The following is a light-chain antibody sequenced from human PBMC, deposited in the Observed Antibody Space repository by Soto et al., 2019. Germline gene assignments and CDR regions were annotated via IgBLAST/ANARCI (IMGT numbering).Light chain of an antibody. CDR1: QSVISY. Sequence: EIVLTQSPATLSLSPGERATLSCRASQSVISYLAWYQQKPGQVPRLLIYDTSNRATGIPARFSGSGSGTDFTLTISSLEPEDFAVYYCQQYNEWSRTFGQGTKVDIK. CDR3: QQYNEWSRT. V-gene: IGKV3-11*01. J-gene: IGKJ1*01. CDR2: DTS.